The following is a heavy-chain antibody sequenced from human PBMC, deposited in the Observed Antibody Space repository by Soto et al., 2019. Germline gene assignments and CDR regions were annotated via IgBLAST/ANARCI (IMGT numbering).Heavy chain of an antibody. CDR3: ARDNRSGYYFED. CDR2: IYQSGST. CDR1: GDSISSGGYS. D-gene: IGHD3-3*01. Sequence: SETLSLTCAVSGDSISSGGYSWNWIRQAPGKGLEWIGYIYQSGSTSYNPSLKSRATISVDWSKNQFSLMLNSVTAEDMAVYYCARDNRSGYYFEDWGQGTPVTVSS. J-gene: IGHJ4*02. V-gene: IGHV4-30-2*01.